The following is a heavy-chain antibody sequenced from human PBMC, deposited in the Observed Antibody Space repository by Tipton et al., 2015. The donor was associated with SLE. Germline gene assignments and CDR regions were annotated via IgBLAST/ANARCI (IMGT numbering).Heavy chain of an antibody. CDR1: GGSISSHY. V-gene: IGHV4-59*08. D-gene: IGHD4-17*01. CDR3: AKGTDGDYPFDY. Sequence: TLSLTCTVSGGSISSHYWSWIRQPPGKGLEWIGYIYYSGSTNYNPSLKSRVTISVDTSKNQFSLKLSSVTAADTAVYYCAKGTDGDYPFDYWGQGTLVTVSS. J-gene: IGHJ4*02. CDR2: IYYSGST.